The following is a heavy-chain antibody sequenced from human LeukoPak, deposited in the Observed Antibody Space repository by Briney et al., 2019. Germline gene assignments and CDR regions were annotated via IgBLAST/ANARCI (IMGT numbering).Heavy chain of an antibody. CDR3: ARAKFDSSRYYYRGFDI. V-gene: IGHV3-11*04. Sequence: GGSLRLSCAASGFIFSDYYMGWIRQAPGRGLEWVSYIIDSGTKIYHTDSVKGRFTMSRDNAKKSLYLQMNSLRAEDTAVYYCARAKFDSSRYYYRGFDIWGQGTMVTVSS. D-gene: IGHD3-22*01. J-gene: IGHJ3*02. CDR1: GFIFSDYY. CDR2: IIDSGTKI.